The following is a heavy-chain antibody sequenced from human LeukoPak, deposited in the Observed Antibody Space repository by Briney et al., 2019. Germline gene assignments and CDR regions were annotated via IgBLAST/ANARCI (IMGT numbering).Heavy chain of an antibody. J-gene: IGHJ4*02. Sequence: KPSEALSLTCTVSGGSISSYYWSWIRQPPGKGLEWIGYIYYSGSTNYNPSLKSRVTISVDTSKNQFSLKLSSVTAADTAVYYCARVYEGGFWSGYSFDYWGQGTLVTVSS. CDR1: GGSISSYY. D-gene: IGHD3-3*01. V-gene: IGHV4-59*01. CDR2: IYYSGST. CDR3: ARVYEGGFWSGYSFDY.